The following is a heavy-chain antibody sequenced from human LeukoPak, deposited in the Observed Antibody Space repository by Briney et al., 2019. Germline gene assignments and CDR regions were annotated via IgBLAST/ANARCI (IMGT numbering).Heavy chain of an antibody. CDR1: NGSISSYY. Sequence: SETLSLTCTVSNGSISSYYWSWIRQPAGKGLEWIGRIYTSGNTNYNPSLKSRVTMSVDTSKNQLSLKLSSVTAADTAMYYCAREETTVVTRALDYWGQGTLVTVSS. J-gene: IGHJ4*02. D-gene: IGHD4-23*01. CDR2: IYTSGNT. V-gene: IGHV4-4*07. CDR3: AREETTVVTRALDY.